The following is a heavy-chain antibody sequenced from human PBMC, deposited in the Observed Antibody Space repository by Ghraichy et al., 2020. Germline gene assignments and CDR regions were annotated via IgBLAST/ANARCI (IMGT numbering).Heavy chain of an antibody. J-gene: IGHJ4*02. CDR3: ASGSSEVIVDY. D-gene: IGHD6-19*01. CDR1: GGSISSYY. Sequence: SQTLSLTCTVSGGSISSYYWSWIRQPPGKGLEWIGYIYYSGSTNYNPSLKSRVTISVDTSKNQFSLKLSSVTAADTAVYYCASGSSEVIVDYWGQGTLVTVSS. CDR2: IYYSGST. V-gene: IGHV4-59*01.